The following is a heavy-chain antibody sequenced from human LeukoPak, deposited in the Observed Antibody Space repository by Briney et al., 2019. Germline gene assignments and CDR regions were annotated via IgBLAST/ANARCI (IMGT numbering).Heavy chain of an antibody. D-gene: IGHD2-2*01. Sequence: PGGSLRLSCAASGFTFSSYSMNWVRQAPGKGLEWASSISSSSSYIYYADSVKGRFTISRDNAKNSLYLQMNSLRAEDTAVYYCARNFLGYCSSTSCYYYGMDVWGQGTTVTVSS. V-gene: IGHV3-21*01. CDR2: ISSSSSYI. J-gene: IGHJ6*02. CDR3: ARNFLGYCSSTSCYYYGMDV. CDR1: GFTFSSYS.